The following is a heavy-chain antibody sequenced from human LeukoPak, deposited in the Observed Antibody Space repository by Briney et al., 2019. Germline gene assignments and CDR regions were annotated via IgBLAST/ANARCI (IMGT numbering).Heavy chain of an antibody. V-gene: IGHV3-23*01. CDR1: GFTFSSYA. CDR3: AKDPNNSGSYYGLDYFDY. CDR2: ISGSGGST. J-gene: IGHJ4*02. Sequence: GGSLRLSCAASGFTFSSYAMSWVRQAPGKGLEWVSAISGSGGSTYYADSVKGRFTISRDNSKDTLYLQMNSLRAEDTAVYYCAKDPNNSGSYYGLDYFDYWGQGTLVTVSS. D-gene: IGHD1-26*01.